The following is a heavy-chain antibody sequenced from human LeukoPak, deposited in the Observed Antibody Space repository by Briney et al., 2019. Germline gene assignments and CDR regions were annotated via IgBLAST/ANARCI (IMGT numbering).Heavy chain of an antibody. CDR1: GFTFSSYA. Sequence: GGSLRLSCAASGFTFSSYAMHWVRQTPGKGLEWVAVMSSDGSKKYYADSVKGRFTISRDNSKNTLYLQMNSLRAEDTAVYYCARGAGYNYPYYFDYWGQGTLVTVSS. J-gene: IGHJ4*02. CDR2: MSSDGSKK. V-gene: IGHV3-30-3*01. CDR3: ARGAGYNYPYYFDY. D-gene: IGHD5-24*01.